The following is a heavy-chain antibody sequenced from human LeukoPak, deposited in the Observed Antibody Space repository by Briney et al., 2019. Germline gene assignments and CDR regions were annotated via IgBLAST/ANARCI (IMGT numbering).Heavy chain of an antibody. J-gene: IGHJ6*03. CDR3: ASSGELRYFDWLPVGYYYYYMDV. V-gene: IGHV3-53*01. D-gene: IGHD3-9*01. CDR2: IYSGGST. CDR1: GFTFDDYG. Sequence: GGSLRLSCAASGFTFDDYGMSWVRQAPGKGLEWVSVIYSGGSTYYADSVKGRFTISRDNSKNTLYLQMNSLRAEDTAVYYCASSGELRYFDWLPVGYYYYYMDVWGKGTTVTISS.